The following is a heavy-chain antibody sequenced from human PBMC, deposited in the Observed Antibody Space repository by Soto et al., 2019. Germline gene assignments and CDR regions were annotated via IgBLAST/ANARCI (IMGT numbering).Heavy chain of an antibody. D-gene: IGHD6-6*01. J-gene: IGHJ6*02. CDR3: ARHIAARPNYYYYGMDV. Sequence: GESLKISCKGSGYSFTSYWIGWVRQMPGKGLEWMGIIYPGDSDTRYSPSFQGQVTISADKSISTAYLQWSSLKASDTAMYYCARHIAARPNYYYYGMDVWGQGTTVTVS. CDR1: GYSFTSYW. V-gene: IGHV5-51*01. CDR2: IYPGDSDT.